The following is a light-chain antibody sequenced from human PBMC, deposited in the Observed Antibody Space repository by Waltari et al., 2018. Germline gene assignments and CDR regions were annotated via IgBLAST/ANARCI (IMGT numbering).Light chain of an antibody. CDR2: KDS. V-gene: IGLV3-25*03. J-gene: IGLJ2*01. CDR3: QSADSSGTYQV. CDR1: ALPTQY. Sequence: SYELTQPPSVSVSPGQTARITCSGDALPTQYAYWYQQKPGQAPGLVIYKDSERPSGITERFSGSSSGTTVTLTISGVQAKDEADYYCQSADSSGTYQVFGGGTKLTVL.